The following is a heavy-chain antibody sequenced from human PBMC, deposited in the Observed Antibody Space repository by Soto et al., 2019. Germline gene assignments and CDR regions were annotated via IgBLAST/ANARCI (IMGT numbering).Heavy chain of an antibody. CDR2: VIPIYGTP. CDR3: ASAGSREINRGDFDI. D-gene: IGHD4-17*01. Sequence: QVQLVQSGAEVKQPGSSVKVSCKASRGALSSYAITWVRQAPGQGLDWMGRVIPIYGTPNYAQKFQGKLSLTVDALKSTAYLELSGLRSEDTAVYFCASAGSREINRGDFDIWGQGTMVTVSS. CDR1: RGALSSYA. V-gene: IGHV1-69*18. J-gene: IGHJ3*02.